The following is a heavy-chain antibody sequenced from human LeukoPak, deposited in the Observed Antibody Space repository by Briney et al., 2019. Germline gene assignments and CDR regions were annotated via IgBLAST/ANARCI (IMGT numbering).Heavy chain of an antibody. J-gene: IGHJ3*02. Sequence: SVKVSCKASGGTFSSYAISWVRQAPGQGLEWMGGIIPIFGTANYAQKFQGRVTITTDESTSTAYMELSSLRSEGTAVYYCASSRGAKGRIVGAYDAFDIWGQGTMVTVSS. CDR1: GGTFSSYA. CDR2: IIPIFGTA. D-gene: IGHD1-26*01. CDR3: ASSRGAKGRIVGAYDAFDI. V-gene: IGHV1-69*05.